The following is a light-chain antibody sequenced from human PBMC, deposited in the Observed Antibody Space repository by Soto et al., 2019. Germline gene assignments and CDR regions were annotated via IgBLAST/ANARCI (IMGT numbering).Light chain of an antibody. V-gene: IGLV2-14*01. CDR1: SSDVGAYKY. J-gene: IGLJ2*01. Sequence: QSALTQPASVSGSPGQSITISCTGSSSDVGAYKYVSWYQHHPGKAPKLMIYELTNRHSGVSNRFSGSKSGNTASLTISGLQAEDEAHYYCSSYTSSDTVIFGGGTKVTVL. CDR3: SSYTSSDTVI. CDR2: ELT.